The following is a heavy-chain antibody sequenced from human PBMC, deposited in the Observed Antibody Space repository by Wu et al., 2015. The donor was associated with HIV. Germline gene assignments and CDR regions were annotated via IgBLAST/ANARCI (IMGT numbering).Heavy chain of an antibody. CDR3: ARGPFPRSQYFGYFDY. D-gene: IGHD2/OR15-2a*01. CDR2: INPLFGTT. V-gene: IGHV1-69*05. Sequence: QVHLVQFGGEVKKPGSSVKVTCKASGDGFTSYAVSWVRQAPGQGLEWMAGINPLFGTTKFAQKFQGRLTITTDELRTTAYMDLSNLKSEDTAVYYCARGPFPRSQYFGYFDYWGQGTLVIVSS. CDR1: GDGFTSYA. J-gene: IGHJ4*02.